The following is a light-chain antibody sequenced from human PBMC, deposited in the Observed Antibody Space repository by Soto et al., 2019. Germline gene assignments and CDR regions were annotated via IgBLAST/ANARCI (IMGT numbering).Light chain of an antibody. Sequence: QSVLTQPASVSGSPGQSITISCTGTSSDVGSYNLVSWYQQHPRKAPKLMIYEGSKRPSGVSNRFSGSKSGNTASLTISGLQAEDEADYYCCSYAGSSTCHVVFGGGTKVTVL. CDR2: EGS. CDR3: CSYAGSSTCHVV. J-gene: IGLJ2*01. CDR1: SSDVGSYNL. V-gene: IGLV2-23*01.